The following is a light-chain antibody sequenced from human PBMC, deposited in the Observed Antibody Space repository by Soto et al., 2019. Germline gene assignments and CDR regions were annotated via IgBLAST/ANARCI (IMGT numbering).Light chain of an antibody. V-gene: IGKV3-11*01. Sequence: EIVLTQSPATLSLSPGERATLSCRASQSVSSYLAWYQQKPGQAPRLLIYGASNRATGIPARFSGWGSGTDFTLTISSLEPEEFSVYYCQQRSNWPLTFGGGTKVEIK. CDR2: GAS. CDR3: QQRSNWPLT. J-gene: IGKJ4*01. CDR1: QSVSSY.